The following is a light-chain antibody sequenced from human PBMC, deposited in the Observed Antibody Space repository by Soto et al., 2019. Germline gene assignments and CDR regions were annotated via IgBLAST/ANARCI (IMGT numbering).Light chain of an antibody. J-gene: IGKJ4*01. Sequence: DIQMTQSPSSLSASVGDRVTITCRASQDVSNSLAWFQQRPGKAPKSLIFDSSILQTGVPSKFSGSESGTDFTLTISSLQPEDFATYYCQQYDSYPLTFGGGTKVEIK. V-gene: IGKV1-16*02. CDR2: DSS. CDR1: QDVSNS. CDR3: QQYDSYPLT.